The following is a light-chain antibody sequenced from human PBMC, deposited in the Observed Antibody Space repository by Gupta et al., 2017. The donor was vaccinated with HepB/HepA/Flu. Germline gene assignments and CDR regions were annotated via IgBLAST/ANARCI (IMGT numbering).Light chain of an antibody. J-gene: IGKJ5*01. CDR2: SAS. Sequence: DIQMTQSPSSLSASVGDRATITCRASQGIRDDLSWYQQKPGRAPKRLIYSASSLQNGVPSRFSGSGSGTEFTLTIISLQPEDSAIYYCLQHNGYPLTFGQGTRLEI. V-gene: IGKV1-17*01. CDR3: LQHNGYPLT. CDR1: QGIRDD.